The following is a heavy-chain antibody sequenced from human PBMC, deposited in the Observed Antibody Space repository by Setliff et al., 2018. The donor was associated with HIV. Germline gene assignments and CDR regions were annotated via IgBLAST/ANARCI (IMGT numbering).Heavy chain of an antibody. CDR1: GGSSSSRSYY. CDR2: IYSSGST. J-gene: IGHJ3*02. CDR3: ARHFSIFGVTIISNDAFDI. V-gene: IGHV4-39*01. D-gene: IGHD3-3*01. Sequence: SETLSLTCTVSGGSSSSRSYYWGWIRQPPGKGLEWIGSIYSSGSTYYNPSLKSRVTISVDTSKNQFSLKLTSVTAADTALYYCARHFSIFGVTIISNDAFDIWGRGTMVTVSS.